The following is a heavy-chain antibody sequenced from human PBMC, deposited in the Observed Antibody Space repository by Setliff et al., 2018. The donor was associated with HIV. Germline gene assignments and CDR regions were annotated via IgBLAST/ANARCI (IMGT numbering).Heavy chain of an antibody. D-gene: IGHD3-16*02. CDR3: VIVPLYENVYDNIWGSYRPLDY. J-gene: IGHJ4*02. CDR1: GYPFTDYF. V-gene: IGHV1-69-2*01. CDR2: VDPDDGET. Sequence: ASVKVSCKTSGYPFTDYFIHWIQQAPGKGLEWMGRVDPDDGETIYAEKFQDRLTITADASTDTTYMELSSLRSEDTAVYYCVIVPLYENVYDNIWGSYRPLDYWGQGTLVTVS.